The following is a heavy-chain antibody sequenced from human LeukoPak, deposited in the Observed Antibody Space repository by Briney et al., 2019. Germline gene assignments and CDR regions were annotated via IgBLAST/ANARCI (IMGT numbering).Heavy chain of an antibody. CDR3: ARLPKYSRPLDY. V-gene: IGHV1-8*02. Sequence: ASVKVSCKASGYTFTGYYMHWVRQATGQGLEWMGWMNPNSGNTAYAQKFQGRVTMSRDTSISTAYMELSSLRSEDTAVYYCARLPKYSRPLDYWGQGTLVTVSS. CDR1: GYTFTGYY. CDR2: MNPNSGNT. D-gene: IGHD6-6*01. J-gene: IGHJ4*02.